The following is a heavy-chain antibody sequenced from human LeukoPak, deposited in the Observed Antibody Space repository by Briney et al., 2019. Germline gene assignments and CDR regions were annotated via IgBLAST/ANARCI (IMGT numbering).Heavy chain of an antibody. J-gene: IGHJ4*02. CDR2: IRSKAYGATT. Sequence: AGGSLRLSCAASGFTFSSYGMSWVRQAPGKGLEWVGVIRSKAYGATTEYAASVKCRFTISRDDSKSIAYLQMNSLKTEDTAVYYCTRAYRLRYFDWLDYWGQGTLVTVSS. CDR3: TRAYRLRYFDWLDY. CDR1: GFTFSSYG. V-gene: IGHV3-49*04. D-gene: IGHD3-9*01.